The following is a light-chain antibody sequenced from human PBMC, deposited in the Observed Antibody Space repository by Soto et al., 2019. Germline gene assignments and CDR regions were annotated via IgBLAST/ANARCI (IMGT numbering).Light chain of an antibody. Sequence: EIVLTQAPGTLSLSPGALATLSCRASQSVGSNSLAWYQQKPGQAPMLLIYGASTRATGIPDRFSGSGSGTDFTLTITGLEPEDFAVDYCQQDDSSPPLFTFGPGTKVAIK. CDR3: QQDDSSPPLFT. J-gene: IGKJ3*01. V-gene: IGKV3-20*01. CDR2: GAS. CDR1: QSVGSNS.